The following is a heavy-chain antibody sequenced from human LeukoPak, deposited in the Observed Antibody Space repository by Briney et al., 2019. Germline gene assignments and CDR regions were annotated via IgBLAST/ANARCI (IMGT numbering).Heavy chain of an antibody. V-gene: IGHV3-30-3*01. CDR1: GFTFSSYA. CDR2: ISYDGSNK. J-gene: IGHJ1*01. D-gene: IGHD1-26*01. Sequence: PGRSLRLSCAASGFTFSSYAMHWVRQAPGKGLEWVAVISYDGSNKYYADSVKGRFTISRDNSKNTLYLQMNSLRAEDTAVYYCAKEVDGASGTKIGYFQHWGQGTLVIVSS. CDR3: AKEVDGASGTKIGYFQH.